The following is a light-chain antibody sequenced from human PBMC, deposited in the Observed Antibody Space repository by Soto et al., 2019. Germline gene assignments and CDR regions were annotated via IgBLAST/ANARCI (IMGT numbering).Light chain of an antibody. Sequence: DIQMTHSPSTLSGSVGDRVTITCRASHTISSWLAWYQQKPGKAPKLLIYDASSLESGVPSRFSGSGSGTEFTLTISSLQPDDFATYYCQQYNSYSRYTFGQGTKVDIK. CDR1: HTISSW. CDR3: QQYNSYSRYT. V-gene: IGKV1-5*01. J-gene: IGKJ2*01. CDR2: DAS.